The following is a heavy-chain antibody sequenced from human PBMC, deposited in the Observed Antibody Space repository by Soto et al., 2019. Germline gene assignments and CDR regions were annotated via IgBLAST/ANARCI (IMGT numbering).Heavy chain of an antibody. J-gene: IGHJ6*02. CDR1: GGSISSSY. CDR3: ARDDYGSAGMDV. CDR2: IYPSGTT. Sequence: SDTLALMCHVSGGSISSSYWIWIRQPAGKGLEWIGRIYPSGTTNYNPSLKSRLTMSVDTSKNQFSLRLRSVTAADTAVYFCARDDYGSAGMDVWGQGTTVTVSS. D-gene: IGHD3-10*01. V-gene: IGHV4-4*07.